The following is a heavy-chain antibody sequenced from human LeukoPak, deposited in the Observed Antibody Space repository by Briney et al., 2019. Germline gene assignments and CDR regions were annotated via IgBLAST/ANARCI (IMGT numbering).Heavy chain of an antibody. V-gene: IGHV4-59*01. D-gene: IGHD1-1*01. CDR3: ARDYNPTNF. Sequence: SGTLSLTCTVSGDSISSYYWSWIRQPPGKGLEWIGHIYYSGSTSYNPSLKNRVSISVDTSKNQFSLKLSSVTAADTAVYYCARDYNPTNFCGQGTLVTVSS. CDR1: GDSISSYY. CDR2: IYYSGST. J-gene: IGHJ4*02.